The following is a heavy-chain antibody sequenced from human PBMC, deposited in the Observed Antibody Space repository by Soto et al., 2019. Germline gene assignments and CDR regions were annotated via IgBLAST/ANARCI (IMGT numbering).Heavy chain of an antibody. J-gene: IGHJ6*03. CDR1: GYTFTSYY. V-gene: IGHV1-46*03. CDR3: ARESLPIWVPPEYYYYYIDV. CDR2: INPSGGST. Sequence: ASVKVSCKASGYTFTSYYMHWVRQAPGQGLEWMGIINPSGGSTSYAQKFQGRVTMTRDTSTSTVYMELSSLRSEDTAVYYCARESLPIWVPPEYYYYYIDVWGKGTTVTVSS. D-gene: IGHD3-16*01.